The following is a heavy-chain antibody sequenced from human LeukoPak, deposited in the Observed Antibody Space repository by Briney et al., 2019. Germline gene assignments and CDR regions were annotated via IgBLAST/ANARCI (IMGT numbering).Heavy chain of an antibody. CDR2: ISWNGGNI. J-gene: IGHJ3*02. Sequence: GGSLRLSCAASGFTFHDYAMHWVRLAPGKGLEWVSGISWNGGNIDYADSVKGRFTISRDNSKNTLYLQMNSLRAEDTAVYYCAKPHYDYVWGSYREGPHDAFDIWGQGTMVTVSS. D-gene: IGHD3-16*02. CDR3: AKPHYDYVWGSYREGPHDAFDI. V-gene: IGHV3-9*01. CDR1: GFTFHDYA.